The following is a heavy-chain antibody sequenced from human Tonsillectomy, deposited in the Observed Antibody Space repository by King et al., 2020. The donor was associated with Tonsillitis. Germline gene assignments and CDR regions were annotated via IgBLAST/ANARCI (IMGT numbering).Heavy chain of an antibody. CDR3: ARDFRVESYYYYYGMNV. J-gene: IGHJ6*02. CDR2: ISPVVGTP. V-gene: IGHV1-69*12. Sequence: VQLVQSGAEVKKPGSSVKVSCKAAGGTFSSHAVSWVRQAPGQGLEWMGGISPVVGTPNYSQKFPGRVTITADEFTSNAYMELSSLRLEDTAVYFCARDFRVESYYYYYGMNVWGQGTTVTVSS. CDR1: GGTFSSHA.